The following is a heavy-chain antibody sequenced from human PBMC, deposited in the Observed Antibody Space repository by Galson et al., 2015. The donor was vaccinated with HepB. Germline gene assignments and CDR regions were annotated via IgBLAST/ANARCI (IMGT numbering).Heavy chain of an antibody. CDR2: IIPNLDIT. CDR3: ARDMGGYRYFDY. D-gene: IGHD6-25*01. CDR1: GGTFGSYA. V-gene: IGHV1-69*04. J-gene: IGHJ4*02. Sequence: SVKVSCKASGGTFGSYAITWVRQAPGQGLEWMGRIIPNLDITNYAQKFQGRVTITADKSTSTAYMELSSLRSEDTAVYYCARDMGGYRYFDYWGQGTLVTVSS.